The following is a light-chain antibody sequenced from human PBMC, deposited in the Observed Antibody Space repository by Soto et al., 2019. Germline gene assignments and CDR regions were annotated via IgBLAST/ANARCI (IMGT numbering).Light chain of an antibody. J-gene: IGKJ3*01. V-gene: IGKV3-15*01. CDR1: QSVSIH. Sequence: RVMTQSPAILSVSPGETATLSCRASQSVSIHLAWYQQKPGQAPSLLIYAASTRATGVPARFSASGFGTEFSLTISSLQSEDFAFYYCQQYDSWPLTFGPGTKVDI. CDR2: AAS. CDR3: QQYDSWPLT.